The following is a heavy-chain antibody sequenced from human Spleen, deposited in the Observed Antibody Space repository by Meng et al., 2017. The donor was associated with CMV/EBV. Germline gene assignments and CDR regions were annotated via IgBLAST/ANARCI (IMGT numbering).Heavy chain of an antibody. CDR1: GFTFSTYS. CDR3: ASSAEAQGIRAYFHYGMDV. Sequence: GESLKISCAVSGFTFSTYSMNWVRQAPGKGLEWVSSISVSSSYIYYADSVKGRFTISRDNAKNSLYLQMNSLRAEDTAVYYCASSAEAQGIRAYFHYGMDVWGQGTTVTVSS. CDR2: ISVSSSYI. V-gene: IGHV3-21*01. D-gene: IGHD5-18*01. J-gene: IGHJ6*02.